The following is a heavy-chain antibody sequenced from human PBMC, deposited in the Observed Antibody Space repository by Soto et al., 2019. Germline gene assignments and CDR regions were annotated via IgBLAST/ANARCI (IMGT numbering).Heavy chain of an antibody. CDR1: GGSFSGYY. D-gene: IGHD4-17*01. CDR3: ARGPRGRTVTSYYYYYGMDV. Sequence: SETLSLTCAVYGGSFSGYYWSWIRQPPGKRLEWIGEINHSGSTNYNPSLKSRVTISVDTSKNQFSLKLSSVTAADTAVYYCARGPRGRTVTSYYYYYGMDVWGQGTTVTSP. J-gene: IGHJ6*02. V-gene: IGHV4-34*01. CDR2: INHSGST.